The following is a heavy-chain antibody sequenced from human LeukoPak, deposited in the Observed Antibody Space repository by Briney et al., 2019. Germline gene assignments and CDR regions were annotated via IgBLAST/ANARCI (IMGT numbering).Heavy chain of an antibody. J-gene: IGHJ4*02. D-gene: IGHD2-21*02. CDR2: IYTDGRT. V-gene: IGHV4-61*02. CDR3: ARGRGDSRRDFDY. CDR1: GDSISSGTYY. Sequence: PSETLSLTCTVCGDSISSGTYYWSWIRQPAGKGLEWLGRIYTDGRTNYNLSLKSRATITVDTSQNHFSLKLRSVTAADTAVYYCARGRGDSRRDFDYWGQGTLVTVSS.